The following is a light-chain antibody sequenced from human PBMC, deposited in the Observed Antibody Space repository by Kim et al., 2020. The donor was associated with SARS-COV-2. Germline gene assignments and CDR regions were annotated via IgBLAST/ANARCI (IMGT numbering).Light chain of an antibody. CDR3: QAWDSSIVV. J-gene: IGLJ2*01. Sequence: SYELTQPPSVSVSPGQTASITCSGDKLGDKYACWYQQKPGQSPVLVIYQDSKRPSGIPERFSGSNSGNTATLTISGTQAMDEADYYCQAWDSSIVVFGGGTHLTVL. V-gene: IGLV3-1*01. CDR1: KLGDKY. CDR2: QDS.